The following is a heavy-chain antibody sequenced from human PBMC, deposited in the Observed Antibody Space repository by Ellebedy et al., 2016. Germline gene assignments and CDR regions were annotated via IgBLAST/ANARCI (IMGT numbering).Heavy chain of an antibody. CDR3: ARGVAGYSSY. J-gene: IGHJ4*02. Sequence: GESLKISXAASGFSFSTYSMHWVRQAPGKGLVRVPRTIEDGSRIDYADSVKGRFTISRDNAKNTLYLQMNELRAEDSAVYFSARGVAGYSSYWGPGTLVTVSS. CDR1: GFSFSTYS. V-gene: IGHV3-74*01. CDR2: TIEDGSRI. D-gene: IGHD5-12*01.